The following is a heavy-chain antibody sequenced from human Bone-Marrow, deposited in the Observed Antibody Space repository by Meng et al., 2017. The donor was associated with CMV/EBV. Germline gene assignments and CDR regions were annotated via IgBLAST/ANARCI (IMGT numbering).Heavy chain of an antibody. CDR3: ARSWGYCGATTCHQAWFDT. J-gene: IGHJ5*02. V-gene: IGHV4-39*01. CDR2: IYYSGNT. D-gene: IGHD2-15*01. Sequence: NSNYYYWGWIRQPLGKGPAWIGGIYYSGNTYYNPSLKSRVTMSVDTSNNQFSLKLSSVTAADTAVYYCARSWGYCGATTCHQAWFDTWGQGTLVTVSS. CDR1: NSNYYY.